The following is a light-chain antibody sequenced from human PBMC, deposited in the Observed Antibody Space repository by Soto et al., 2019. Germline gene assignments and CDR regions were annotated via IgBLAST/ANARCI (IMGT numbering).Light chain of an antibody. CDR2: ATS. CDR1: QSITTY. V-gene: IGKV1-39*01. Sequence: DIQMTLSPSSLSASVGDRVTITCRASQSITTYLNWYQQKPGKAPKLLIYATSTLQGGVPSRFSGSGSGTDFTVTISSLQPEDFATYYCQQTYRMPLTFGQGTKVDIK. J-gene: IGKJ1*01. CDR3: QQTYRMPLT.